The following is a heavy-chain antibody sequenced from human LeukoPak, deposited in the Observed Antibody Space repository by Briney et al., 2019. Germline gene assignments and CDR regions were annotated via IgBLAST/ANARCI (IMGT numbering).Heavy chain of an antibody. CDR1: GDSVSSNSAA. J-gene: IGHJ3*02. CDR2: TYYRSKWYN. Sequence: SQTLSLTCAISGDSVSSNSAAWNWLRQSPSRGLEWLGSTYYRSKWYNDYAVSVKSRITINPDTSKNQFSLQLNSVTPEDTAVYYCARDPAAYSSGWFDAFDIWGQGTMVTVSS. V-gene: IGHV6-1*01. D-gene: IGHD6-19*01. CDR3: ARDPAAYSSGWFDAFDI.